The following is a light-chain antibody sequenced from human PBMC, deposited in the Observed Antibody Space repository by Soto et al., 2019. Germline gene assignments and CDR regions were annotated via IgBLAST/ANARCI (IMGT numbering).Light chain of an antibody. J-gene: IGKJ2*02. V-gene: IGKV1-5*03. CDR3: QQNKDYCT. CDR2: NAA. Sequence: DIQMTQSPSTLSASPGDRVSITCRASQSVSRWLAWYQQKPGKAPKLLIYNAATIDDGVPSSFSGTESGTDFLPTISSLQADDFPTYFRQQNKDYCTFVQGTKLEL. CDR1: QSVSRW.